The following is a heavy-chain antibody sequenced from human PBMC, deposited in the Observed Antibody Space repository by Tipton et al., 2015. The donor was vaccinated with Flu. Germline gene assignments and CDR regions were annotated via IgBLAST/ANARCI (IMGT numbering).Heavy chain of an antibody. CDR3: ARDRGWPAALDY. J-gene: IGHJ4*02. Sequence: TLSLTCTVSGGSINSYYWSWIRQSAGKGLEWIGRIYSSGSTNYNPSLKSRVTMSVDTSKNQFSLKMSSVTAADTAVYYCARDRGWPAALDYWSQGILVAVSS. V-gene: IGHV4-4*07. D-gene: IGHD3-10*01. CDR2: IYSSGST. CDR1: GGSINSYY.